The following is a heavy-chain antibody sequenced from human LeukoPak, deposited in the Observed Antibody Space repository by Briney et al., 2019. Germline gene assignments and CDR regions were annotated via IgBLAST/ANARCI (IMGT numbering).Heavy chain of an antibody. Sequence: GGSLRPSCTVSGFTLGDYAMSWVRHVPGRGLEWVGFIRSKAYGGTTGYVASVKGSFTISRDDSKSIAYLQMNSLKTEDTAVYYCTSSRGFSYGYRSDYFDYWGQGTLVTVSS. J-gene: IGHJ4*02. D-gene: IGHD5-18*01. CDR2: IRSKAYGGTT. V-gene: IGHV3-49*04. CDR3: TSSRGFSYGYRSDYFDY. CDR1: GFTLGDYA.